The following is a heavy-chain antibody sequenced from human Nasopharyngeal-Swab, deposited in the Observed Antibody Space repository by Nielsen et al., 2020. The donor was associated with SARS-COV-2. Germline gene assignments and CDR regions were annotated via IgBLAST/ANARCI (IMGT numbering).Heavy chain of an antibody. D-gene: IGHD3-3*01. J-gene: IGHJ3*02. V-gene: IGHV3-23*01. Sequence: GGSLRLSCAASGFTFSSYAMSWVRQAPGKGLEWVSAISGSGGSTYYADSVKGRFTISRDNSKNTLYLQMNSLRAEDTAVYYCTTQSPSLTIFGVPHDAFDIWGQGTMVTVSS. CDR2: ISGSGGST. CDR3: TTQSPSLTIFGVPHDAFDI. CDR1: GFTFSSYA.